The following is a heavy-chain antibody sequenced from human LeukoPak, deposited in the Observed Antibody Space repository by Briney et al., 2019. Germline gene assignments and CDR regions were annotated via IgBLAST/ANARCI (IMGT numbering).Heavy chain of an antibody. CDR2: ISYDGSNK. CDR3: VRQPDSARYGFDY. D-gene: IGHD1-14*01. CDR1: GFTFSSYG. Sequence: GGSLRLSCAASGFTFSSYGMHWVRQAPGKGLEWVAVISYDGSNKYYADSVKGRFTITRDNAKQSLYLQMNSLRVEDTAVYHCVRQPDSARYGFDYWGRGTQVTVSS. V-gene: IGHV3-30*03. J-gene: IGHJ4*02.